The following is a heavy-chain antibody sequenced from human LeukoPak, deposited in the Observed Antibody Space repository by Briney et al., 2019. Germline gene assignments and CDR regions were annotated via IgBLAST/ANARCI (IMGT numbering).Heavy chain of an antibody. CDR2: ISSNGGST. Sequence: GGSLRLSCAASGFTFSSYPMHWVRQAPGKRLEYVSAISSNGGSTYYANSVKGRFTISRDNSKNTLYLQMGSLRAEDMAVYYCARVGTMFDYWGQGALVTVSS. V-gene: IGHV3-64*01. CDR1: GFTFSSYP. D-gene: IGHD4/OR15-4a*01. J-gene: IGHJ4*02. CDR3: ARVGTMFDY.